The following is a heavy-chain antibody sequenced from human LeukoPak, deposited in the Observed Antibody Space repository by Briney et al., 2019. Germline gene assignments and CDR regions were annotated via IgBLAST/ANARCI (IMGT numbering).Heavy chain of an antibody. V-gene: IGHV3-23*01. J-gene: IGHJ4*02. Sequence: GGSLRLSCAASGFTFSSCAMSWVRQAPGRGLEWVSSLSPSGASIYYADSVKGRFTISRDNSKNTLYLQMNNLRAEDTALYYCAAGPYGGNTPFDYWGPGTLVTISS. CDR2: LSPSGASI. D-gene: IGHD4-23*01. CDR3: AAGPYGGNTPFDY. CDR1: GFTFSSCA.